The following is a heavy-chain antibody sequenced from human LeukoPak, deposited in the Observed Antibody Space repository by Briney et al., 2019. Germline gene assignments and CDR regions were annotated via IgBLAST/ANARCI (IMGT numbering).Heavy chain of an antibody. CDR3: ARDLGYGDYGFDY. V-gene: IGHV4-61*01. D-gene: IGHD4-17*01. CDR2: IYYSGST. J-gene: IGHJ4*02. Sequence: SETLSLTCTVSGGSISSSNYYWGWIRQPPGKGLEWIGYIYYSGSTNYNPSPKSRVTISVDTSKNQFSLKLSSVTAADTAVYYCARDLGYGDYGFDYWGQGTLVTVSS. CDR1: GGSISSSNYY.